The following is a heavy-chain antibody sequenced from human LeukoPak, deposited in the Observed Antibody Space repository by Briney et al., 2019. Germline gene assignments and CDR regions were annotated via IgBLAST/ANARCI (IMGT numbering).Heavy chain of an antibody. CDR3: ATTERYSGYDFLAYFDY. J-gene: IGHJ4*02. D-gene: IGHD5-12*01. V-gene: IGHV3-23*01. Sequence: GGSLRLSCAASGFTFSSYGMSWVRQAPGKVLEWVSATSGSGGSTYYADSGAGRLTISRDNSKNTLYLQMNSMRAADTAVHYCATTERYSGYDFLAYFDYWGQGTLVTVSP. CDR1: GFTFSSYG. CDR2: TSGSGGST.